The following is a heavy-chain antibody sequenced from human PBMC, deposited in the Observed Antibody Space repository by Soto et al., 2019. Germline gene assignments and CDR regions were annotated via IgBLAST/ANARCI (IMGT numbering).Heavy chain of an antibody. J-gene: IGHJ5*02. Sequence: ASVKVSCKVSGYTLTELSMHWVRQAPGKGLEWMGGFDPEDGETIYAQKFQGRVTMTEDTSTDTAYMELSSLRSEDTAVYYCATAYDFWSGYPKISNWFDPWGQGTPVTVS. CDR3: ATAYDFWSGYPKISNWFDP. CDR1: GYTLTELS. V-gene: IGHV1-24*01. CDR2: FDPEDGET. D-gene: IGHD3-3*01.